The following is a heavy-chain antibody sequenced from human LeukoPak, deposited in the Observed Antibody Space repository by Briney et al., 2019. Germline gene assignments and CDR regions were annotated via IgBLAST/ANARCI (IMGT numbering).Heavy chain of an antibody. J-gene: IGHJ4*02. CDR1: GFTFSSYA. CDR2: ISYDGSNK. Sequence: RGSLRLSCAASGFTFSSYAMHWVRQAPGKGLEWVAVISYDGSNKYYADSVKGRFTISRDNSKNTLYLQMNSLRAEDTAVCYCARENSGLDYWGQGTLVTVSS. CDR3: ARENSGLDY. V-gene: IGHV3-30-3*01. D-gene: IGHD5/OR15-5a*01.